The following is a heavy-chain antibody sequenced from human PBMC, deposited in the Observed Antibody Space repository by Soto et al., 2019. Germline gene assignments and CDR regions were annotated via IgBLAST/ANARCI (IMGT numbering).Heavy chain of an antibody. CDR2: IIPILGIA. D-gene: IGHD6-6*01. Sequence: ASVKVSCKVSGGTFISYTISWVRQAPGQGLEWMGRIIPILGIANYAQKFQGRVTITADKSTSTAYMELGSLRSEDTAVYYCARGPYSSSSLKYYYYMDVWGKGTTVTVSS. CDR1: GGTFISYT. J-gene: IGHJ6*03. V-gene: IGHV1-69*02. CDR3: ARGPYSSSSLKYYYYMDV.